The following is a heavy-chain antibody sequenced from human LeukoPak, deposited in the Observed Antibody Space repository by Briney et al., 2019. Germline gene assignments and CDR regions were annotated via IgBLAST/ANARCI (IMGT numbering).Heavy chain of an antibody. CDR1: GFAFSSYW. CDR3: AKFRARGAFDI. CDR2: INSDGSST. Sequence: GGSLRLSCAASGFAFSSYWMHWVRQAPGKGLVWVSRINSDGSSTYYADSVKGRFTISRDNSKNTLYLHMNSLRAEDTAVYFCAKFRARGAFDIWGQGTMVTVSS. J-gene: IGHJ3*02. V-gene: IGHV3-74*01.